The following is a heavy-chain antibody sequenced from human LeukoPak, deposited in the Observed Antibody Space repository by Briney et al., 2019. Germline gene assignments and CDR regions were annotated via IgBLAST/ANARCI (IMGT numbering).Heavy chain of an antibody. CDR2: ISGSGGST. CDR1: GFTFSDYY. V-gene: IGHV3-23*01. J-gene: IGHJ4*02. Sequence: PGGSLRLSCAASGFTFSDYYMGWVRQAPGKGLEWVSAISGSGGSTYYADSVKGRFTISRDNSKNTLYLQMNSLRAEDTAVYYCAKDGAEAARFPSVDYWGQGTLVTVSS. D-gene: IGHD6-6*01. CDR3: AKDGAEAARFPSVDY.